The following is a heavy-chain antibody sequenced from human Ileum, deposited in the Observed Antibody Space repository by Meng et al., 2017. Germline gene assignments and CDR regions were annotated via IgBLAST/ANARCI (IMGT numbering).Heavy chain of an antibody. CDR2: INSDGSTT. D-gene: IGHD3-3*01. J-gene: IGHJ4*02. Sequence: VQMVGFGGVLVHPGGSLRVSCEASGFNFSSYWMHWVRQAPGKGLVWVSRINSDGSTTNYADSLKGRFTISRDNAKNTLYLQMNSLRAEDTAVYYCATGGSGYFNYWGQGTLVTVSS. CDR3: ATGGSGYFNY. V-gene: IGHV3-74*02. CDR1: GFNFSSYW.